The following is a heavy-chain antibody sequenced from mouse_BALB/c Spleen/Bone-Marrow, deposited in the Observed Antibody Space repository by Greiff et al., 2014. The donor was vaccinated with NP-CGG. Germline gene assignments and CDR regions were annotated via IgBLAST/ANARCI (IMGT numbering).Heavy chain of an antibody. D-gene: IGHD2-4*01. CDR3: ARPTIYYDYDGYAMDY. CDR1: GFTFSDYY. J-gene: IGHJ4*01. CDR2: ISNGGGST. V-gene: IGHV5-12*02. Sequence: DVKLVESGGGLVQPGGSLKLSCATSGFTFSDYYMYWVRQTPEKRLEWVAYISNGGGSTYYPDTVKGRFTISRDNAMNTLYLQMSRLKSEDTAMYYCARPTIYYDYDGYAMDYWGQGTSVTVSS.